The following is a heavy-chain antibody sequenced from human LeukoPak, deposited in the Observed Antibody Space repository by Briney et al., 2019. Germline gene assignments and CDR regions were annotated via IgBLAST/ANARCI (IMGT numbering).Heavy chain of an antibody. CDR2: INHSGST. CDR3: ARGSRGCRYRQACRIAAAGTPGMDV. Sequence: SETLSLTCAVYGGSFSGYYWSWIRQPPGKGLEWIGEINHSGSTNYNPSLKSRVTISVDTSKNQFSLKLSSVTAADTAVYYCARGSRGCRYRQACRIAAAGTPGMDVWGQGTTVTVSS. D-gene: IGHD6-13*01. CDR1: GGSFSGYY. J-gene: IGHJ6*02. V-gene: IGHV4-34*01.